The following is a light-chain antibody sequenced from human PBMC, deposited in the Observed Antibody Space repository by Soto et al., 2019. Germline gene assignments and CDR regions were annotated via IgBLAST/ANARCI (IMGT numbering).Light chain of an antibody. CDR3: GTWDSSLSAKV. Sequence: QSVLMQPPSVSAAPGQKVTISCSGSSSNIGNNYVSWYRQLPGTAPKLLIYDNNKRPSGIPDRFSGSKSGTSATLGITGLQTGDEADYYCGTWDSSLSAKVFGGGTKLTVL. CDR2: DNN. J-gene: IGLJ2*01. CDR1: SSNIGNNY. V-gene: IGLV1-51*01.